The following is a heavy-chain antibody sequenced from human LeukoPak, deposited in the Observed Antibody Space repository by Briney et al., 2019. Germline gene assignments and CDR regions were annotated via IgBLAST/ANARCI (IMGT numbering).Heavy chain of an antibody. CDR1: GFTFNAYT. V-gene: IGHV3-30*04. D-gene: IGHD3-3*01. Sequence: PGGSLRLSCAASGFTFNAYTMHWVRQAPGKGLEWGARISNDGSNKYYTDSVKGRFTISRDSSKNTVYLQMNSLRTEDTALYYCARGFDTNAFDIWGQGTLVTVSS. J-gene: IGHJ3*02. CDR2: ISNDGSNK. CDR3: ARGFDTNAFDI.